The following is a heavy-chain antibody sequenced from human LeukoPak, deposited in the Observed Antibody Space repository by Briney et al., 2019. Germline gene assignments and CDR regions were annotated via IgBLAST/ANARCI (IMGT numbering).Heavy chain of an antibody. Sequence: PGGSLRLSCAASGFTFSSYSTNWVRQAPGKGLEWVSSISSSSSYIYYADSVKGRFTISRDNAKNSLYLQMNSLRAEDTAVYYCAIFPLGDWLLSLDYWGQGTLVTVSS. CDR3: AIFPLGDWLLSLDY. D-gene: IGHD3/OR15-3a*01. V-gene: IGHV3-21*01. CDR2: ISSSSSYI. CDR1: GFTFSSYS. J-gene: IGHJ4*02.